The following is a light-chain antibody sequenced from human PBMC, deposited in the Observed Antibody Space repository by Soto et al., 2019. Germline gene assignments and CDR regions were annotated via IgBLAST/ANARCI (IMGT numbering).Light chain of an antibody. J-gene: IGLJ2*01. CDR1: SGHSSYA. CDR3: QTWVTGIHVV. V-gene: IGLV4-69*01. CDR2: LDSDGSH. Sequence: QLVLTQSPSASASLGASVKLTCTLSSGHSSYAIAWHQQQPEKGPRYLMKLDSDGSHTKGDAIPDRFSGSSSGAERYLTISSLQSEDEADYYCQTWVTGIHVVFGGGTQLTVL.